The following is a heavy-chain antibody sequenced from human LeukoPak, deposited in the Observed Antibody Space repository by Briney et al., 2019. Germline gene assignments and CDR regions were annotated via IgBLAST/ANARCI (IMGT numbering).Heavy chain of an antibody. CDR1: GFTFSSYS. V-gene: IGHV3-21*01. CDR2: ISSSSSYI. J-gene: IGHJ4*02. Sequence: GGSLRLSCAASGFTFSSYSMNWVRQAPGKGLEWVSSISSSSSYIYYADSVKGRSTISRDNAKNSLYLQMNSLRAEDTAVYYCARDSSSSWDYWGQGTLVTVSS. D-gene: IGHD6-6*01. CDR3: ARDSSSSWDY.